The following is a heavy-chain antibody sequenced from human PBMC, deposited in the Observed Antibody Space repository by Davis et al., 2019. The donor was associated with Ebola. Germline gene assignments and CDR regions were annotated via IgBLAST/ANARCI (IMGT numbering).Heavy chain of an antibody. CDR3: VREAGYGDYGDAFDY. Sequence: MPSETLSLTCSVSGASISTYYWSWIRRPPGKGLEWIGFVNPSGGANYSPSLKSRVSISIDTSANQFSLKLSSVTAADTAVYYCVREAGYGDYGDAFDYWGQGTLVTVSS. V-gene: IGHV4-59*01. CDR1: GASISTYY. CDR2: VNPSGGA. J-gene: IGHJ4*02. D-gene: IGHD4-17*01.